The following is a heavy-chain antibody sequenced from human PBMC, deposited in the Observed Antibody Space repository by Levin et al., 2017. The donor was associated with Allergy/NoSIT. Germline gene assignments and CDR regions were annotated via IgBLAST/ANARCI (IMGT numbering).Heavy chain of an antibody. CDR1: GFTFFRSW. Sequence: GESLKISCAASGFTFFRSWMTWVRQAPGKGLEWVANINPDGSEEVYVNYLKGRFTISRDNSKNSLYLQMTSLRADDTAVYYCARDPYDNGGFGAFDVWGQGTMVTVSS. CDR3: ARDPYDNGGFGAFDV. CDR2: INPDGSEE. J-gene: IGHJ3*01. D-gene: IGHD3-22*01. V-gene: IGHV3-7*01.